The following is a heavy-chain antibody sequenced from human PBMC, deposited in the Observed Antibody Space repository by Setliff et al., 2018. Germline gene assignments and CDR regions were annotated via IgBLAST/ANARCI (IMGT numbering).Heavy chain of an antibody. Sequence: LSLPCTVSGASISTNSYSWSWIRQPPGKGLEWIGSIYYSGNTNYNPSLKSRVTISIDTSKNQFSLKLSSVTAADTAVYHCARGKTFFGAFIRAFDIWGQGRMVTVSS. CDR1: GASISTNSYS. J-gene: IGHJ3*02. V-gene: IGHV4-61*01. D-gene: IGHD3-3*01. CDR2: IYYSGNT. CDR3: ARGKTFFGAFIRAFDI.